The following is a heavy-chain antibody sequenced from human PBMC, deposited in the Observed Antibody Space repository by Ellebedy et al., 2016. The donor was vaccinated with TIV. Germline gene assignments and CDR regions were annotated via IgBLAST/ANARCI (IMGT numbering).Heavy chain of an antibody. CDR3: AKDILTTYYPSYFDY. CDR2: IDWEGTTT. Sequence: GESLKISCAASGFTFDDYTMQWVRQPPGKGLEWVGLIDWEGTTTFYADSVRGRFTISRDNSKNTLYLQMNSLRAEDTAVYYCAKDILTTYYPSYFDYWGQGTLVTVSS. D-gene: IGHD3-9*01. J-gene: IGHJ4*02. CDR1: GFTFDDYT. V-gene: IGHV3-43*01.